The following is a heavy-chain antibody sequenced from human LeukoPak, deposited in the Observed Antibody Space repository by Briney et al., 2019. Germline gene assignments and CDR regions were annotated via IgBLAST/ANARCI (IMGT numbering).Heavy chain of an antibody. J-gene: IGHJ4*02. V-gene: IGHV3-48*01. CDR3: ASGFWGYCSRTSCPLDY. Sequence: GGSLRLSCAASGFTFSSYAMNWVRQAPGKGLEWISYISSSSSTTYYADSVKGRFTISRDNAKNSLYLQMNSLRAEDTAVYYCASGFWGYCSRTSCPLDYWGQGTLVTVSS. CDR2: ISSSSSTT. D-gene: IGHD2-2*01. CDR1: GFTFSSYA.